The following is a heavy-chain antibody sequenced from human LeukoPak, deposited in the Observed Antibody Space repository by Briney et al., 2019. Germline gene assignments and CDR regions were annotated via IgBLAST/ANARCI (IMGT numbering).Heavy chain of an antibody. D-gene: IGHD1-26*01. V-gene: IGHV1-2*02. J-gene: IGHJ4*02. CDR1: GYTFTGYY. Sequence: ASVTVSCKASGYTFTGYYMHWVRQAPGQGLEGMGWINPNSGGTNYAQKFQGRVTMTRDTSISTAYMELSRLRADDTAVYYGTRIDSGSYYLFDYWGQGTLVTVSS. CDR2: INPNSGGT. CDR3: TRIDSGSYYLFDY.